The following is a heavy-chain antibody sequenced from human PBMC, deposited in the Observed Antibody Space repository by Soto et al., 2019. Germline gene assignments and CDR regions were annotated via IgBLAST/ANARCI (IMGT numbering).Heavy chain of an antibody. V-gene: IGHV3-23*01. CDR2: MSGSGGHI. CDR3: ARAVTQYFDS. CDR1: GFSFNFYV. J-gene: IGHJ4*02. Sequence: PGGSLRLSCAASGFSFNFYVMTWVRQAPGKGLEWVSGMSGSGGHIYYADSVKGRFTVSRDNSNSTLYLQMNSLRAGDTAVYYCARAVTQYFDSWGQGSLVTVSS. D-gene: IGHD4-4*01.